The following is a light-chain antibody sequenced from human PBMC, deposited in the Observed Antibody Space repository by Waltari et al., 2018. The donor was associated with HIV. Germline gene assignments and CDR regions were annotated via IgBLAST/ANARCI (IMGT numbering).Light chain of an antibody. CDR1: QSVANF. V-gene: IGKV3-11*01. Sequence: PGDSATLSCRASQSVANFLAWYQQKPGQAPRLLIYDASNRATGIPARFSGSGSGTVFTLTISNLEPEDSAVYYCQQRSLWPLTFGGGTKVEIK. CDR2: DAS. CDR3: QQRSLWPLT. J-gene: IGKJ4*01.